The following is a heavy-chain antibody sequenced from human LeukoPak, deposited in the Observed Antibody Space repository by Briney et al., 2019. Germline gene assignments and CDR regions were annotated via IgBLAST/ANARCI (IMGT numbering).Heavy chain of an antibody. V-gene: IGHV3-30*02. Sequence: PGGSLRHSCAASGFTFSSYGMHWVRQAPGKGLAWVAFIRYDGSNKYYADSVKGRFTISRDNSKNALYLQMNSLRAEDRAVYYCARAGEDFDYWGQGTLVTVSS. CDR3: ARAGEDFDY. CDR2: IRYDGSNK. D-gene: IGHD4-17*01. CDR1: GFTFSSYG. J-gene: IGHJ4*02.